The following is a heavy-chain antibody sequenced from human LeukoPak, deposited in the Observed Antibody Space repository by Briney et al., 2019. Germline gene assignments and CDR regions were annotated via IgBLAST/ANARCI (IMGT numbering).Heavy chain of an antibody. CDR1: GFTFSSYA. Sequence: GGSLRLSCAASGFTFSSYAMSWVRQAPGKGLEWVSAISGSGGSTYYADSVKGRFTISRDNSKNTLYLQMNSLKTEDTAVYYCVGGAVYYFDCWGQGTLVTVSS. D-gene: IGHD3-3*01. CDR3: VGGAVYYFDC. CDR2: ISGSGGST. V-gene: IGHV3-23*01. J-gene: IGHJ4*02.